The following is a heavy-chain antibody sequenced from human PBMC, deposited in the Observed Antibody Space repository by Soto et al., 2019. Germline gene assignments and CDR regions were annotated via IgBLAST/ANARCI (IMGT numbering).Heavy chain of an antibody. D-gene: IGHD3-10*01. J-gene: IGHJ3*02. CDR3: ARDLLGSGTHQQGNAFDI. CDR2: IYYSGST. Sequence: QVQLQESGPGLVKPSQTLSLTCTVSGGSISSGGYYWSWIRQHPGKGLEWIGYIYYSGSTYYNPSLKSRVTLSVDTSKIQFSLKLSSVAAADTAVYYCARDLLGSGTHQQGNAFDIWGQGTMVTVSS. V-gene: IGHV4-31*03. CDR1: GGSISSGGYY.